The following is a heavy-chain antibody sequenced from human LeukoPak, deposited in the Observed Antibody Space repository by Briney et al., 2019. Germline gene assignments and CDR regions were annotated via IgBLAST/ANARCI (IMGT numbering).Heavy chain of an antibody. CDR3: VGGVPNSVYGLDV. V-gene: IGHV3-73*01. J-gene: IGHJ6*02. D-gene: IGHD3-3*01. CDR1: GFIFSGYP. CDR2: ITSKARDYAT. Sequence: GGSLRLSCAASGFIFSGYPVHWVRQTSGKGLEWVGRITSKARDYATAYAASVKGRFTVSRDDSRNTAYLQMNSLKTEDTAVYYCVGGVPNSVYGLDVWGQGTTVTVSS.